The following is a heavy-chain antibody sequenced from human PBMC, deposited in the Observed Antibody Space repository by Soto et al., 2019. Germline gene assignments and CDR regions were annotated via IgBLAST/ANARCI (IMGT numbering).Heavy chain of an antibody. Sequence: ASVKVSCKASGYTFTSYGISWVRQAPGQGLEWMGWISAYNGNTNYAQKLQVRVTMTTDTSTSTAYMELRSLTSDDTAVYYCARDHRLYCSDGSSYPSRFEYWGQGTMVTGSS. V-gene: IGHV1-18*01. J-gene: IGHJ4*02. D-gene: IGHD2-15*01. CDR1: GYTFTSYG. CDR2: ISAYNGNT. CDR3: ARDHRLYCSDGSSYPSRFEY.